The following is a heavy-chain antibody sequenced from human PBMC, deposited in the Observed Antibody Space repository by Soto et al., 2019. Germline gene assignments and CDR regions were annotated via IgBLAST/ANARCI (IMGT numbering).Heavy chain of an antibody. V-gene: IGHV3-23*01. CDR1: GFTFSSYA. Sequence: PGGSLRLSCAASGFTFSSYAMSWVRQAPGKGLEWVSAISGSGGSTYYADSVKGRFTISRDNSKNTLYLQMNSLRAEDTAVYYCAKLGTGPLKNYYFDSWGEEPLVTVSS. D-gene: IGHD1-1*01. J-gene: IGHJ4*02. CDR3: AKLGTGPLKNYYFDS. CDR2: ISGSGGST.